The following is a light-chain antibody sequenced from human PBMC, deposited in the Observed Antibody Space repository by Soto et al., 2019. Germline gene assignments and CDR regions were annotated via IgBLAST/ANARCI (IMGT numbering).Light chain of an antibody. V-gene: IGKV3-20*01. CDR1: QSVSSDY. J-gene: IGKJ1*01. Sequence: EIVLTQSPGTLSLSPGERATLSCRASQSVSSDYLAWYQQRPGQALRLLIFDTSGRATGIPDRFSGSGSGTDFTLIISRLEPEDFAVYYCQQYGNSPRTFGQGTKVAIK. CDR3: QQYGNSPRT. CDR2: DTS.